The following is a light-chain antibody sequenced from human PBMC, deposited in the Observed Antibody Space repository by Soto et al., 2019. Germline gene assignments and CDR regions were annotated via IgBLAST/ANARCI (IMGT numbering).Light chain of an antibody. J-gene: IGKJ1*01. CDR3: QQRSNWPPEWT. CDR1: QSVSSY. V-gene: IGKV3-11*01. CDR2: DAS. Sequence: EIVLTQSPATLSLSPGERATLSCRASQSVSSYLAWYQQKPGQAPRLLIYDASHRATGIPARFSGSGSGTDFTLTISRLEPGDFAVYYCQQRSNWPPEWTVGQGTKVEIK.